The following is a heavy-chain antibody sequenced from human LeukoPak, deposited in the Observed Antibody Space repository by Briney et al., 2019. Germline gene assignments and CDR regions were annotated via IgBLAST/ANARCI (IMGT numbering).Heavy chain of an antibody. CDR3: ARGNSDDAFDI. V-gene: IGHV4-4*02. D-gene: IGHD3-10*01. J-gene: IGHJ3*02. Sequence: SGTLSLTCAVSGGSISSSNWWSWVRQPPGKGLEWIGYIYYSGSTNYNPSLKSRVTISVDTSKNQFSLKLSSVTAADTAVYYCARGNSDDAFDIWGQGTMVTVSS. CDR2: IYYSGST. CDR1: GGSISSSNW.